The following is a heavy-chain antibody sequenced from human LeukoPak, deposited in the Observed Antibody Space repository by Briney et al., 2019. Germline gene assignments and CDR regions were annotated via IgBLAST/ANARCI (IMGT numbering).Heavy chain of an antibody. J-gene: IGHJ4*02. Sequence: ASVKVSCKASGYTFTSYGISWVRQAPGQGLEWMGWISVNSGDTNYVQKFQDRFTMTTDTSTSTAYMELRNLRSDDTAVYYCARDLRAYYLDYWGQGTLVTVSS. D-gene: IGHD3-3*01. CDR2: ISVNSGDT. CDR1: GYTFTSYG. CDR3: ARDLRAYYLDY. V-gene: IGHV1-18*01.